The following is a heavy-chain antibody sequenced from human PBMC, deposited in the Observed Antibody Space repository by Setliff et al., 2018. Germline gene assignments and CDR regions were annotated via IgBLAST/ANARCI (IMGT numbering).Heavy chain of an antibody. D-gene: IGHD2-15*01. CDR2: IGAYNGNT. V-gene: IGHV1-18*01. CDR1: GYTFTNYG. CDR3: AHTIVGYCSGISCYDYYYGMDV. Sequence: ASVKVSCKASGYTFTNYGVTWVRQAPGQGLEWMGWIGAYNGNTYNAHKFQGRVTITADKSTSTAYMELSSLRSEDTALYYCAHTIVGYCSGISCYDYYYGMDVWGQGTTVTVSS. J-gene: IGHJ6*02.